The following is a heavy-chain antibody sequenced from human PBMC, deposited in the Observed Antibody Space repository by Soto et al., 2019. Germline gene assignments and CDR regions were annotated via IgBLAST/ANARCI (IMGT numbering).Heavy chain of an antibody. CDR3: ARESEDLTSNFDY. CDR1: GFTFTRYS. V-gene: IGHV3-21*06. J-gene: IGHJ4*02. CDR2: ISSTTNYI. Sequence: PVVSLRLSCAASGFTFTRYSMNWVRQAPGKGLEWVSSISSTTNYIYYGDSMKGRFTISRDNAKNSLYLEVNSLRAEDTAVYYCARESEDLTSNFDYWGQGTLVTVS.